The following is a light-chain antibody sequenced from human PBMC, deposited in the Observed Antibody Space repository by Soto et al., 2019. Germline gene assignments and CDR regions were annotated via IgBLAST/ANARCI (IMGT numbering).Light chain of an antibody. CDR1: QDISNY. CDR2: DAS. Sequence: DIQMTQSPSSLSASVGDRVTITCQASQDISNYLNWYQQKPGKAPKLLIYDASNLETGVLSRFSGSGSGTDFTFTISSLQPEDIATYYCQQYDNLPLIFGPGTKVDIK. J-gene: IGKJ3*01. CDR3: QQYDNLPLI. V-gene: IGKV1-33*01.